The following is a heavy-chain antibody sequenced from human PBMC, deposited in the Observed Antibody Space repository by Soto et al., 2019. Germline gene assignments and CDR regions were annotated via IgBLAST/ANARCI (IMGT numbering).Heavy chain of an antibody. Sequence: PGGSLRLSCVGSGFIFSNNGMHWVRQTPGKGLEWVAFLSYDGSETFYADSVKGRFTVSRDNSKNTLFLHMRNLRRDDTAVYYCSIVRVADSGLYHWGQGTLVTVSS. J-gene: IGHJ5*02. D-gene: IGHD3-10*02. V-gene: IGHV3-30*03. CDR3: SIVRVADSGLYH. CDR1: GFIFSNNG. CDR2: LSYDGSET.